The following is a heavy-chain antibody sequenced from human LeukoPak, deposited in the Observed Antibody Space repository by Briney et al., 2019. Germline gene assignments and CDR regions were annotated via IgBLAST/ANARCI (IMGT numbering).Heavy chain of an antibody. Sequence: PGGSLRLSCAASGFTFNSFSMHWVRQAPGRGLECVAVISYDGSNKYYANSVKGRFTISRDNAKNSLYLQMNSLRVEDTAVYYCAKVAKYYYGSETYYFFEHWGQGTPVTASS. D-gene: IGHD3-10*01. J-gene: IGHJ4*02. V-gene: IGHV3-30*04. CDR3: AKVAKYYYGSETYYFFEH. CDR1: GFTFNSFS. CDR2: ISYDGSNK.